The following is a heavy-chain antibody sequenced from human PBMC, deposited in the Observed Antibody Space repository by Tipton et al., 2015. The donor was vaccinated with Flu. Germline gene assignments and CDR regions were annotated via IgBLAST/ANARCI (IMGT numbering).Heavy chain of an antibody. CDR2: INHSGST. D-gene: IGHD6-13*01. J-gene: IGHJ1*01. CDR1: GGSFSGYY. V-gene: IGHV4-34*01. Sequence: TLSLTCAVYGGSFSGYYWSWIRQPPGKGLEWIGEINHSGSTNYNPSLKSRVTISVDTSKNQFSLKLSSVTAADTAVYYCASTAGTVGYFQHWGQGTLVTVSS. CDR3: ASTAGTVGYFQH.